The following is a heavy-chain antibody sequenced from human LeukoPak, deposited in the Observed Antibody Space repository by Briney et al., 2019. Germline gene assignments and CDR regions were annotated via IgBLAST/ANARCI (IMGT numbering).Heavy chain of an antibody. J-gene: IGHJ4*02. V-gene: IGHV3-48*01. CDR3: ARDSGYYYDSSGD. Sequence: GGSLRLSCAASGFTFSSYSMNWVRQAPGKGREWVSYISSSSTIYYAVSVKGRFTISRDNAKNSLYLQMNSLRAEDTAVYYCARDSGYYYDSSGDWGQGTLVTVSS. D-gene: IGHD3-22*01. CDR1: GFTFSSYS. CDR2: ISSSSTI.